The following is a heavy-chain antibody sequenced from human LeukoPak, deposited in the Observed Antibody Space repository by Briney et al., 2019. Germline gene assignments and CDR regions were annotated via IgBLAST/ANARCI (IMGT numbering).Heavy chain of an antibody. CDR2: IYYSGTT. CDR3: ARLRFDFWSGYTHPYFDY. CDR1: GGSISSYY. Sequence: SETLSLTCTVSGGSISSYYWSWIRQPPGKGLEWIGSIYYSGTTYYNPSLKSRVTISVDTSKIQFSLKLSSVAATGTAVYFCARLRFDFWSGYTHPYFDYWGQGTLVTVSS. J-gene: IGHJ4*02. V-gene: IGHV4-59*05. D-gene: IGHD3-3*01.